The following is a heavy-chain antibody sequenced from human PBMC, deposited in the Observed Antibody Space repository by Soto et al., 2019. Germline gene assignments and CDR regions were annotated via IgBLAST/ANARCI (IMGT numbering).Heavy chain of an antibody. CDR1: GGSISTYY. CDR2: IYYSGST. D-gene: IGHD5-12*01. Sequence: SDTLSLTCTVSGGSISTYYWSRMRQPPGKGLEWIGYIYYSGSTHYNPSLKSRVTISVDTSKNQFSLKLSSVTAADTAVYYCARVIGVGLRLRDAFDIWGQGTKVT. CDR3: ARVIGVGLRLRDAFDI. V-gene: IGHV4-59*13. J-gene: IGHJ3*02.